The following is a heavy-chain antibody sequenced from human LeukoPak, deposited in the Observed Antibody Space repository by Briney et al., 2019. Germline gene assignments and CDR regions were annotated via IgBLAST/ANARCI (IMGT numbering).Heavy chain of an antibody. CDR2: INSDGSPT. CDR1: GFTFSNYW. Sequence: PGGSLRLSCAASGFTFSNYWMPWVRQAPGKGLVWVSRINSDGSPTTYADSVKGRFTSPRDTAKNTVYLQMNSLSGEDTAVYYCARSRVELATSLLDYWGQGTLVTVSS. CDR3: ARSRVELATSLLDY. V-gene: IGHV3-74*01. D-gene: IGHD5-24*01. J-gene: IGHJ4*02.